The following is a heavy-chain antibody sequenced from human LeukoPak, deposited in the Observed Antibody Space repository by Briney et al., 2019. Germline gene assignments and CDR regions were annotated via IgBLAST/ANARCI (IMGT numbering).Heavy chain of an antibody. CDR1: GFTFSSYA. V-gene: IGHV3-23*01. Sequence: GGSLRLSCAASGFTFSSYAMSWVRQAPGKGLEWVSAISGSGGSTYYADSVKGRFTISRDNSKNTLYLQMNSLRAEDTAAYFCAKQTTGYSGSGVDYWGQGTLVTVSS. CDR3: AKQTTGYSGSGVDY. CDR2: ISGSGGST. J-gene: IGHJ4*02. D-gene: IGHD3-10*01.